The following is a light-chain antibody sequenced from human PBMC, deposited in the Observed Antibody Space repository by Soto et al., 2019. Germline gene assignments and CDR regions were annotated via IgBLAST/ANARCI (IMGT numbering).Light chain of an antibody. J-gene: IGKJ2*01. Sequence: DIQMTQSPSTLSASVGDRVTITCRASQSVSTSLAWHQQKPGKAPKLLIYKASSLESGVRLRFSGSGSGTEFSLTIISLQPDDFATDYCQQYHTYPYTFGKGTKLEIK. CDR2: KAS. CDR1: QSVSTS. V-gene: IGKV1-5*03. CDR3: QQYHTYPYT.